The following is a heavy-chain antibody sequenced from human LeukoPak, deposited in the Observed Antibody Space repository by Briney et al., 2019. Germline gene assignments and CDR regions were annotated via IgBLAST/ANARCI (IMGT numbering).Heavy chain of an antibody. D-gene: IGHD3-10*01. J-gene: IGHJ5*02. CDR2: IYSGGST. CDR1: GFTVSSNY. V-gene: IGHV3-66*04. CDR3: ARQKGSGSNWFDH. Sequence: TGGSLRLSCAASGFTVSSNYMSWVRQAPGKGLEWVSVIYSGGSTYYADSVKGRFTISRDNSKNTLYLQMGSLRAEDMAVYYCARQKGSGSNWFDHWGQGTLVTVSS.